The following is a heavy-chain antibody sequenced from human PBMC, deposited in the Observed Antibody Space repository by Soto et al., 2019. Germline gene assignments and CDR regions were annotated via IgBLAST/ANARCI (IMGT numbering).Heavy chain of an antibody. V-gene: IGHV1-18*04. CDR1: GYTFTSYG. CDR3: ARDLTPSIAAANLTGGASDAFDI. J-gene: IGHJ3*02. CDR2: ISAYNGNT. D-gene: IGHD6-13*01. Sequence: ASVKVSCKASGYTFTSYGISWVRQAPGQGREWMGWISAYNGNTNYAQKLQGRVTMTTDTSTSTAYMELRSLRSDDTAVYYCARDLTPSIAAANLTGGASDAFDIWVQGTMVIVS.